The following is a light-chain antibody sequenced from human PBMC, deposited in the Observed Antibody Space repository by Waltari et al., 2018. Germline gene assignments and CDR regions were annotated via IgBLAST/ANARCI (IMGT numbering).Light chain of an antibody. V-gene: IGKV3-20*01. CDR1: QSVTSIS. Sequence: EIVFTQSPGTLSFPPGESATLSCRASQSVTSISLTWYQQKLGQAPRLLIYGTSSRATAIPDRFSGSGAGTDFTLTISRLEPEDFAVYYCQQYDGEVVTFGGGTKVEI. J-gene: IGKJ4*01. CDR2: GTS. CDR3: QQYDGEVVT.